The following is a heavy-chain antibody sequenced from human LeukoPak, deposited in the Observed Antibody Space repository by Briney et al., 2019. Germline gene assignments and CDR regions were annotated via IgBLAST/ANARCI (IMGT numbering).Heavy chain of an antibody. CDR1: GYSFTDYY. CDR3: ARDPGLTTDYYYMDV. V-gene: IGHV1-2*02. D-gene: IGHD1-1*01. Sequence: ASVKVSCKASGYSFTDYYMYWVRQAPGQGLEWMGWINPNSGGTNYAQKFQGRVTVTRDTSTGTVYMEVSSLRSEDTAVYYCARDPGLTTDYYYMDVWGKGTTVTVSS. CDR2: INPNSGGT. J-gene: IGHJ6*03.